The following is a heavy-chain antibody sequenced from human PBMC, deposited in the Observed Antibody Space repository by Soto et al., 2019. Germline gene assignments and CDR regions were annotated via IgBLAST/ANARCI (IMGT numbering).Heavy chain of an antibody. CDR3: ARDQGSVSWDYYYGPDV. D-gene: IGHD6-13*01. CDR1: GYTFTAYY. Sequence: ASVKVSCKASGYTFTAYYMYWVGQAPGQGLEWMGWINPNSGATNYAQNFQGRVTMTRDTSISTAYMELSRLRFDDTAVYYCARDQGSVSWDYYYGPDVWGQGTTVTVSS. V-gene: IGHV1-2*02. CDR2: INPNSGAT. J-gene: IGHJ6*02.